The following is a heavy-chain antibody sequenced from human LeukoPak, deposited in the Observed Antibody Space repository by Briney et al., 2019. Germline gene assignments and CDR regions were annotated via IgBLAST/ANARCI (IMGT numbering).Heavy chain of an antibody. Sequence: ASVKVSCKASGYTFTGYYMHXXXQAPGXXLXXXXXXXXNSXGTXXAXXFQXXXXXXXXXSISTAYMEMSRLRSDDTAVYYCARGGPGXGYNFIQFDYWGQGTLVTVSS. V-gene: IGHV1-2*02. CDR3: ARGGPGXGYNFIQFDY. D-gene: IGHD5-24*01. CDR1: GYTFTGYY. CDR2: XXXNSXGT. J-gene: IGHJ4*02.